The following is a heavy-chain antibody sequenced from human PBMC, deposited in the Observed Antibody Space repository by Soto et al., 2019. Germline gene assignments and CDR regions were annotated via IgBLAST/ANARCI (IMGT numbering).Heavy chain of an antibody. CDR1: GGSISSSSYY. Sequence: PSETLSLTCTVSGGSISSSSYYWGWIRQPPGKGLEWIGSNYYSGSTYFNPSLKSRVTISVDTSKNQFSLKLSSVTAADTAVFYCARHSGGYDQGAAFDYWGQGTLVTVSS. J-gene: IGHJ4*02. CDR2: NYYSGST. V-gene: IGHV4-39*01. CDR3: ARHSGGYDQGAAFDY. D-gene: IGHD5-12*01.